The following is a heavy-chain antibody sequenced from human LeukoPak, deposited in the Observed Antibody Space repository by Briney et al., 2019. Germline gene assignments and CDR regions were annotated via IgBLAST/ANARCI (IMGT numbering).Heavy chain of an antibody. V-gene: IGHV3-23*01. Sequence: GGSLRLSCAASGFTFSNYGMHWVRQAPGKGLEWVSAISGSGGSTYYADSVKGRFTISRDNSKNTLYLQMNSLRAEDTAVYYCAKCEVTMVRGVIPFFDYWGQGTLVTVSS. CDR2: ISGSGGST. J-gene: IGHJ4*02. D-gene: IGHD3-10*01. CDR1: GFTFSNYG. CDR3: AKCEVTMVRGVIPFFDY.